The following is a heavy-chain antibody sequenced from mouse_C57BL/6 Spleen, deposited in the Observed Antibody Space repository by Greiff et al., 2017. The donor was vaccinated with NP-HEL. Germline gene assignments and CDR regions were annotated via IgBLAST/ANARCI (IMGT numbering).Heavy chain of an antibody. D-gene: IGHD1-1*01. CDR2: IWTGGGT. V-gene: IGHV2-9-1*01. Sequence: VNVVESGPGLVAPSQSLSITCTVSGFSLTSYAISWVRQPPGKGLEWLGVIWTGGGTTYNSALNSRLSISKDNSKSQVFLKMNSLQTDDTARYYCARESYSFMDYWGQGTSVTVSS. CDR1: GFSLTSYA. CDR3: ARESYSFMDY. J-gene: IGHJ4*01.